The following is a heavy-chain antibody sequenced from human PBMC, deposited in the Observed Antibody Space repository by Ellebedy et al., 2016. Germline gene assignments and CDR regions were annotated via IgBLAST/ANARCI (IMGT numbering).Heavy chain of an antibody. J-gene: IGHJ4*02. CDR2: IKEDGSDK. CDR3: ARLYGGVTVFDS. D-gene: IGHD4-23*01. V-gene: IGHV3-7*03. Sequence: GESLKISXAASGFTLSSYWMSWVRQAPGKGLEWVASIKEDGSDKKFVDSAKGRFAISRDNAENSLYLQMNSLRAEDTAVYYCARLYGGVTVFDSWGRGTLVTVSS. CDR1: GFTLSSYW.